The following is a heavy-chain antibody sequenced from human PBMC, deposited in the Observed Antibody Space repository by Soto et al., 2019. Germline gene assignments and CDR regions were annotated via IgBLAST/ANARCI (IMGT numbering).Heavy chain of an antibody. J-gene: IGHJ5*02. Sequence: QVQLVESGGGVVQPGRSLRLSCAASGFTFSSYAMHWVRQAPGKGLEWVAVISYDGSNKYYADSVKGRFTISRDNSKNTLYLQMNSLRAEDTAVYYCASTPPYYYDSSGYLSGWFDPWGQGTLVTVSS. V-gene: IGHV3-30-3*01. CDR1: GFTFSSYA. D-gene: IGHD3-22*01. CDR3: ASTPPYYYDSSGYLSGWFDP. CDR2: ISYDGSNK.